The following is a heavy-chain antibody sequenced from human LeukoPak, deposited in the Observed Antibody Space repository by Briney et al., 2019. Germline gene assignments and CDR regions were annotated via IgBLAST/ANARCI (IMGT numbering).Heavy chain of an antibody. CDR1: GFPFSDFH. V-gene: IGHV3-11*04. J-gene: IGHJ4*02. D-gene: IGHD3-22*01. CDR3: ARVRPGSSGSYYRTS. CDR2: ITSGGGFK. Sequence: KPGGSLRLSCVGAGFPFSDFHMSWIRQAPGKGLEWVSYITSGGGFKYYADSVKGRFSIPRDDSKNSVFLQMNSLRVEDTAVYYCARVRPGSSGSYYRTSWGQGTLVTVSS.